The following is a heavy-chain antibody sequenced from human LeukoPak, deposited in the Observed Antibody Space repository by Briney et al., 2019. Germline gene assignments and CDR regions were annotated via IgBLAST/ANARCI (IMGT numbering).Heavy chain of an antibody. Sequence: SETLSLTCTVSGESISGFYWTWIRQPPGKGLEWIGYIYYSGSTNYNPSLKSRVTISVDTSKNQFSLKLSSVTAADTAVYYCARGGIFRYGGTSGDYWGQGTLVTVSS. CDR2: IYYSGST. V-gene: IGHV4-59*01. CDR3: ARGGIFRYGGTSGDY. CDR1: GESISGFY. D-gene: IGHD4/OR15-4a*01. J-gene: IGHJ4*02.